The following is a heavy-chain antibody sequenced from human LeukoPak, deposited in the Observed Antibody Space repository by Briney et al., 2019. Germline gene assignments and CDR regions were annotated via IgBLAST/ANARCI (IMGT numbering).Heavy chain of an antibody. D-gene: IGHD6-6*01. J-gene: IGHJ5*02. CDR2: ITPSGTYT. Sequence: GGSLRLSCAASEFTFSGYSMNWVRQAPGKGLEWVSSITPSGTYTYYADSVKGRFSISRDNTKSSLYLQMNSLGADDTAVYFCSRAEYSISTRKHSFDRWGQGTLVTVSS. V-gene: IGHV3-21*01. CDR1: EFTFSGYS. CDR3: SRAEYSISTRKHSFDR.